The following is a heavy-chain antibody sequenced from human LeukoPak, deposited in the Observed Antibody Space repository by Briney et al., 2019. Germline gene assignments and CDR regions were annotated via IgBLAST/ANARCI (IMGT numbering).Heavy chain of an antibody. V-gene: IGHV3-21*01. J-gene: IGHJ4*02. Sequence: GGSLRLSCAASGFTFSSYAMSWVRQAPGKGLEWVSSISSSSSYIYYADSVKGRFTISRDNAKNSLYLQMNSLRAEDTAVYYCARVRSSWDPFDYWGQGTLVTVSS. CDR1: GFTFSSYA. CDR3: ARVRSSWDPFDY. D-gene: IGHD6-13*01. CDR2: ISSSSSYI.